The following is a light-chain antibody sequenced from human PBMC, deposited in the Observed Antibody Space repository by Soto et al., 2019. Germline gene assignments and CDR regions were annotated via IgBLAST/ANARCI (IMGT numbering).Light chain of an antibody. CDR1: SSNIGSFYD. J-gene: IGLJ2*01. CDR2: GDN. Sequence: QSVLTQPPSVSGAPGQRVTIPCTGSSSNIGSFYDVHWYQQLPGTVPKLLIYGDNNRPSGVPDRFSGSKSGTSASLAITGLQPEDEADYYCQSYDNSMSHVVFGGGTKRTVL. CDR3: QSYDNSMSHVV. V-gene: IGLV1-40*01.